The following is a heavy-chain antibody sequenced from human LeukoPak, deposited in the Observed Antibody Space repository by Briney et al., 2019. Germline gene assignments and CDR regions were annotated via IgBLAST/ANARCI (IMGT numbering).Heavy chain of an antibody. CDR1: GFTFSSYW. J-gene: IGHJ4*02. V-gene: IGHV3-7*03. CDR2: IQQDGSEK. CDR3: GGGASRCFFDW. D-gene: IGHD6-13*01. Sequence: PGGSLRLSCAASGFTFSSYWMSWVRQAPGKGLEWVANIQQDGSEKYYVDSVKGRFTISRDNAKNSLYLQMNSLRAEHTAVYYWGGGASRCFFDWGARGPLAPVS.